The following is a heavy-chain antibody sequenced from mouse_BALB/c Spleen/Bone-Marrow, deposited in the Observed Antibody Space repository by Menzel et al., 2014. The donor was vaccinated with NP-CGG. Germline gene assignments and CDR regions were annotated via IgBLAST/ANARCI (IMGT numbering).Heavy chain of an antibody. CDR2: IDPANGNT. D-gene: IGHD2-3*01. CDR1: GFNIKETY. J-gene: IGHJ4*01. V-gene: IGHV14-3*02. CDR3: ARNGYYVYYYAMDY. Sequence: EVKLQQSGAELVKPGASVKLSCTASGFNIKETYMHWVKQRPEQGLEWIGRIDPANGNTKYDPKFQGKATITADTSSNTAYLQLSSLTSEDTAVYYCARNGYYVYYYAMDYWGQGTSVTVSS.